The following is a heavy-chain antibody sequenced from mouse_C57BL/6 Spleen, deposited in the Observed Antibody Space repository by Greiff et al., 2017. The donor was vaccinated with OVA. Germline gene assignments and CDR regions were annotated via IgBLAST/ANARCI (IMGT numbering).Heavy chain of an antibody. Sequence: EVMLVESGGGLVKPGGSLKLSCAASGFTFSSYAMSWVRQTPEQRLEWVATLSDGGSYTYYPDNVKGRFTISRDNAKNNLYLQMSHLKSEDTAMDYGARAYYDYGYAMDDWGQGTSVTVAS. V-gene: IGHV5-4*03. D-gene: IGHD2-4*01. CDR3: ARAYYDYGYAMDD. CDR1: GFTFSSYA. CDR2: LSDGGSYT. J-gene: IGHJ4*01.